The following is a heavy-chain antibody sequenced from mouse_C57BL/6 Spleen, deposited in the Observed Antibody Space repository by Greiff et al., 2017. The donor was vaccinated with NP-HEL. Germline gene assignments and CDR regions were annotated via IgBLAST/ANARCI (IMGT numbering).Heavy chain of an antibody. CDR2: ISSGSSTI. V-gene: IGHV5-17*01. J-gene: IGHJ4*01. Sequence: DVHLVESGGGLVKPGGSLKLSCAASGFTFSDYGMHWVRQAPEKGLEGVAYISSGSSTIYYADTVKGRFTISRDKAKNTLFLQMTSLRSEDTAMYYCARNYGSSYVAYAMDYWVQGTSVTVSS. CDR3: ARNYGSSYVAYAMDY. D-gene: IGHD1-1*01. CDR1: GFTFSDYG.